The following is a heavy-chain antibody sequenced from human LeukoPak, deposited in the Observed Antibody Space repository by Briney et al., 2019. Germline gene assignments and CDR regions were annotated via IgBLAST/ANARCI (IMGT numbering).Heavy chain of an antibody. CDR1: GFTFSSYT. J-gene: IGHJ4*02. D-gene: IGHD6-19*01. CDR3: ARESAGGPDY. CDR2: ISSSSNI. Sequence: PGGSLRLSCAASGFTFSSYTMNWVRQAPGKGLEWVSSISSSSNIHYADSVKGRFTISRDNARNSLYLQMNSLRAADTAIYYCARESAGGPDYWGQGTLVTVSS. V-gene: IGHV3-21*01.